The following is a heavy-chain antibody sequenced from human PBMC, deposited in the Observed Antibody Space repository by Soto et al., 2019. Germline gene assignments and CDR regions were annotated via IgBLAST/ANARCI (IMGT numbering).Heavy chain of an antibody. D-gene: IGHD3-16*02. CDR2: IIPIFGTA. Sequence: QVQLVQSGAEVKKPGSSVKVSCKASGGTFSSYAISWVRQAPGQGLEWMGGIIPIFGTANYAQKFQGRVTITGDESTSTAYMALSSLGSEDTSVYYCVRVRIKFGGVITYNWFDPWREGTVGNVSS. V-gene: IGHV1-69*01. J-gene: IGHJ5*02. CDR3: VRVRIKFGGVITYNWFDP. CDR1: GGTFSSYA.